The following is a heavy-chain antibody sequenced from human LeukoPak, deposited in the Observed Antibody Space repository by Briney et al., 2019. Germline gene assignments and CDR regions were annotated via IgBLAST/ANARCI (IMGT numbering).Heavy chain of an antibody. CDR2: IYYSGST. CDR3: ARVGDDAFDI. D-gene: IGHD3-10*01. CDR1: GGSISSGDYY. J-gene: IGHJ3*02. V-gene: IGHV4-30-4*01. Sequence: SETLSLTCTVSGGSISSGDYYWSWIRQPPGKGLEWIGYIYYSGSTYYDPSLKSRVTISVDTSKNQFSLKLSSVTAADTAVYYCARVGDDAFDIWGQGTMVTVSS.